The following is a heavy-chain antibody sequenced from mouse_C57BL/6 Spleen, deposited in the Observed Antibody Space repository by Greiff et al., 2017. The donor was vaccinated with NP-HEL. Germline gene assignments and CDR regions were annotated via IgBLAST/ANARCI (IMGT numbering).Heavy chain of an antibody. J-gene: IGHJ4*01. V-gene: IGHV1-76*01. Sequence: VKLMESGAELVRPGASVKLSCKASGYTFTDYYINWVKQRPGQGLEWIARIYPGSGNTYYNEKFKGKATLTAEKSSSTAYMQLSSLTSEDSAVYFCARRDYSNSYAMDYWGQGTSVTVSS. CDR1: GYTFTDYY. CDR3: ARRDYSNSYAMDY. D-gene: IGHD2-5*01. CDR2: IYPGSGNT.